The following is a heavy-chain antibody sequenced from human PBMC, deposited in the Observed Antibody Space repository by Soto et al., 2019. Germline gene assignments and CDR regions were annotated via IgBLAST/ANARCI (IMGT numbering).Heavy chain of an antibody. V-gene: IGHV3-23*01. CDR2: ISGSGGST. J-gene: IGHJ4*02. CDR3: AGNLVVVVAATTDY. D-gene: IGHD2-15*01. Sequence: GGSLRLSCAASGFTFSSYAMSWVRQAPGKGLEWVSAISGSGGSTYYADSVKGRFTISRDNSKNTLYLQMNSLRAEDTAVYYCAGNLVVVVAATTDYWGQGTLVTVSS. CDR1: GFTFSSYA.